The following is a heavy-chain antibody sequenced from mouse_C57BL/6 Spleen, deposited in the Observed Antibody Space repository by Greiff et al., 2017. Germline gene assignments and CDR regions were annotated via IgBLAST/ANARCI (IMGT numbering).Heavy chain of an antibody. CDR1: GYTFTSYD. CDR3: ARKMVGYYGPYYFDG. J-gene: IGHJ2*01. D-gene: IGHD1-1*01. Sequence: QVQLKESGPELVKPGASVKLSCKASGYTFTSYDINWVKQRPGQGLEWIGWIYPRDGSTKYNEKFKGKATLTVDTSSSTAYMELNSLTSEDSAVYFGARKMVGYYGPYYFDGWGKGTTLTVAS. V-gene: IGHV1-85*01. CDR2: IYPRDGST.